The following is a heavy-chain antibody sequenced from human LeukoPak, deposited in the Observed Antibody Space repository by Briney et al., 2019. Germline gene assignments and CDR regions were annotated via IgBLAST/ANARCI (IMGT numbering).Heavy chain of an antibody. D-gene: IGHD2-2*01. CDR1: GGTFSSYA. CDR2: IIPILGIA. CDR3: AREGGIVVVPAAYHYYYYYGMDV. J-gene: IGHJ6*02. Sequence: ASVKVSCKASGGTFSSYAISWVRQAPGQGLEWMGRIIPILGIANYAQKFQGRVTITADKSTSTAYMELSSLRSEDTAVYYCAREGGIVVVPAAYHYYYYYGMDVWGQGTTVTVSS. V-gene: IGHV1-69*04.